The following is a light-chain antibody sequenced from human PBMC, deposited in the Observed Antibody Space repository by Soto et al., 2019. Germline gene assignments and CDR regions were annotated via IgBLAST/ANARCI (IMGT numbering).Light chain of an antibody. V-gene: IGLV2-8*01. CDR1: SSDVGDYNY. CDR2: EVS. CDR3: TSYAASNTFV. Sequence: QSALTQPPSASGSPGQSVTISCTGTSSDVGDYNYVSWYQQHPGKAPKLMIYEVSKRPSGVPDRFSGSKSGNTASLTVSGLQAEDEADYCCTSYAASNTFVFGAGTKLTVL. J-gene: IGLJ2*01.